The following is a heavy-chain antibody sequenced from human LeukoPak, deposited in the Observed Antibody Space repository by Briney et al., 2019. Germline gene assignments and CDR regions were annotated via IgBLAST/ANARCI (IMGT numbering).Heavy chain of an antibody. CDR2: ISAYNGNT. CDR1: GYTFTSYG. CDR3: ARVVGSMEYNWFDP. J-gene: IGHJ5*02. D-gene: IGHD2-15*01. Sequence: ASVKVSCKASGYTFTSYGISWVRQAPGQGLEWMGWISAYNGNTNYAQKLQGRVTMTTDTSTSTAYMELRSLRSGDTAVYYCARVVGSMEYNWFDPWGQGTLVTVSS. V-gene: IGHV1-18*01.